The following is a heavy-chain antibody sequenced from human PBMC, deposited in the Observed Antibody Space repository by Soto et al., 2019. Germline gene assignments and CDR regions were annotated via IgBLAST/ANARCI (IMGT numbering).Heavy chain of an antibody. CDR3: WRXKDFWSGYYTYHYYYMDV. Sequence: ASVKVSCKASGYTFTSYAMHLVRQAPVQILELIVWINAGNFNTEYSQKFQGRFTITMYTSAIASYIELIILISEDTSVYYCWRXKDFWSGYYTYHYYYMDVWGKGTTVTVS. CDR1: GYTFTSYA. D-gene: IGHD3-3*01. V-gene: IGHV1-3*01. CDR2: INAGNFNT. J-gene: IGHJ6*03.